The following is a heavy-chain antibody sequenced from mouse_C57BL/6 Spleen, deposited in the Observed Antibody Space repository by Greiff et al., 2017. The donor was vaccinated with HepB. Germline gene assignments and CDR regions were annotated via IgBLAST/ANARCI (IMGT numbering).Heavy chain of an antibody. D-gene: IGHD1-1*01. V-gene: IGHV1-80*01. CDR2: IYPGDGDT. CDR3: ASERDYYGSSPYWYFDV. Sequence: VQLQQSGAELVKPGASVKISCKASGYAFSSYWMNWVKQRPGKGLEWIGQIYPGDGDTNYNGKFKGKATLTADKSSSTAYMQLSSLTSEDSAVYFCASERDYYGSSPYWYFDVWGTGTTVTVSS. J-gene: IGHJ1*03. CDR1: GYAFSSYW.